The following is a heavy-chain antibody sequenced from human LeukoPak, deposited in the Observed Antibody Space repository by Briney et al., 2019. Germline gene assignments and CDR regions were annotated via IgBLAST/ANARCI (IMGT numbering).Heavy chain of an antibody. D-gene: IGHD3-16*01. CDR2: IYYSGST. CDR1: GGSISSYY. Sequence: PSETLSLPCTVSGGSISSYYWSWIRQPPGKGLEWIGYIYYSGSTNYNPSLKSRVTISVDTSKNQFSLKLSSVTAADTAVYYCARDGGFLDYWGQGTLVTVSS. J-gene: IGHJ4*02. CDR3: ARDGGFLDY. V-gene: IGHV4-59*01.